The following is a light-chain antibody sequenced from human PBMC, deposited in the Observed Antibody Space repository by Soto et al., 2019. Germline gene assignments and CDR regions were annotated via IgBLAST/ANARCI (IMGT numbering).Light chain of an antibody. CDR1: QSVSSSY. Sequence: EVVLSHSPGTLSLTPEERATLPCRASQSVSSSYLGWYQQKPGQAPRLLIYGASSRATGIPDRFRGSGSGTDFTLTISRLEPEDFAVYYCQHYGSSLTTFGQGTKV. CDR2: GAS. V-gene: IGKV3-20*01. J-gene: IGKJ1*01. CDR3: QHYGSSLTT.